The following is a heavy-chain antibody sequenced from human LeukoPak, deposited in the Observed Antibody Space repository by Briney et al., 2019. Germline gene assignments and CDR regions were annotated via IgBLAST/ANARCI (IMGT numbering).Heavy chain of an antibody. V-gene: IGHV1-2*02. D-gene: IGHD3-22*01. Sequence: GASVKVSCKASGYTFTAYYMHWVRQAPGQGLEWMGWINANSGGTNYAQKFQGRVTMTRDTSISTAYMELSRLRSDDTAVYYCARDSTLGQIARWHFDLWGRGTLVTVSS. CDR3: ARDSTLGQIARWHFDL. CDR2: INANSGGT. CDR1: GYTFTAYY. J-gene: IGHJ2*01.